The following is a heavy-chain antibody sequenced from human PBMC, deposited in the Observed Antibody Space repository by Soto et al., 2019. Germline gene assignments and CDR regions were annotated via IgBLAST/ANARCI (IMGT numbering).Heavy chain of an antibody. D-gene: IGHD6-19*01. CDR1: GFTFSSYA. CDR3: AKDRAAVAGPYYYYGMDV. CDR2: ICGSGGST. V-gene: IGHV3-23*01. Sequence: GGSLRLSCAASGFTFSSYAMSWVRQAPGKGLEWVSAICGSGGSTYYADSVKGRFTISRDNSKNTLYLQMNSLRAEDSAVYYCAKDRAAVAGPYYYYGMDVWGQGTTVTVSS. J-gene: IGHJ6*02.